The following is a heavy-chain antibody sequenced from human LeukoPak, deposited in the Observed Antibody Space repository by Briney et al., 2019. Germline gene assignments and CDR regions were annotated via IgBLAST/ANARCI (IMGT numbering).Heavy chain of an antibody. Sequence: GGSLRLSCAASGFTFSSYAMHWVRQAPGKGLEWVAVIYSGGSTYYADSVKGRFTISRDNSKNTLYLQMNSLRAEDTAVYYCARSTMVRGVIRPFDYWGQGTLVTVSS. V-gene: IGHV3-66*01. CDR3: ARSTMVRGVIRPFDY. CDR2: IYSGGST. D-gene: IGHD3-10*01. CDR1: GFTFSSYA. J-gene: IGHJ4*02.